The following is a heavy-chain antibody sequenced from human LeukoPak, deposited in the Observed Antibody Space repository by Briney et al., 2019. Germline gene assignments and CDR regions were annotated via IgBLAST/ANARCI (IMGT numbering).Heavy chain of an antibody. D-gene: IGHD3-9*01. J-gene: IGHJ4*02. CDR1: GYTFTGFY. CDR2: FDPEDGET. Sequence: ASVKVSCKASGYTFTGFYMHWVRQAPGKGLEWMGGFDPEDGETIYAQKFQGRVTMTEDTSTDTAYMELSSLRSEDTAVYYCATEGLHDILTGYGYWGQGTLVTVSS. CDR3: ATEGLHDILTGYGY. V-gene: IGHV1-24*01.